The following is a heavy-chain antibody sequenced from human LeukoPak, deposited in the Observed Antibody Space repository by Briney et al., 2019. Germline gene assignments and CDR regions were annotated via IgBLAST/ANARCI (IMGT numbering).Heavy chain of an antibody. CDR3: TTGPSGSCFLPVYWDY. J-gene: IGHJ4*02. CDR1: GFTFSNAW. CDR2: IKSKTDGGTT. D-gene: IGHD1-26*01. Sequence: GGSLRLSCAASGFTFSNAWMSWVRQAPGKGLEWVGRIKSKTDGGTTDYAAPVKGRFTISRDDSKNTLYLQMNSLKTEDTAVYYCTTGPSGSCFLPVYWDYWGQGTLVTVSS. V-gene: IGHV3-15*01.